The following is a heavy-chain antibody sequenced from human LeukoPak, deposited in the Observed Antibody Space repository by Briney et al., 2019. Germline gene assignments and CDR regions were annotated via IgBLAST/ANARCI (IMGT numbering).Heavy chain of an antibody. CDR1: GFTFSSSA. Sequence: QPGGSLRLSCSASGFTFSSSAMYWVRQAPGKGLEYVSAFSSDGSSTFYADSVKGRFTISRGNSKNMLYLQMSSLRADDTAVYYCVKTLKYYGSGRGLFDSWGQGILVTVSS. CDR2: FSSDGSST. V-gene: IGHV3-64D*06. J-gene: IGHJ4*02. CDR3: VKTLKYYGSGRGLFDS. D-gene: IGHD3-10*01.